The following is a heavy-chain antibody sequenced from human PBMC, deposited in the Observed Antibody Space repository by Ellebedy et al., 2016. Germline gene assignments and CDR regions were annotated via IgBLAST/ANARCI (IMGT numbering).Heavy chain of an antibody. CDR1: GFTFSAFW. Sequence: GESLKISCSASGFTFSAFWMYWVRQAPGKGLVYVSRINPDGSKIGYADPVKGRFTISRDNAKNTVYLQMNSLRAEDTAVYYCGRELFWQGGIHDWGQGTPVTVSS. J-gene: IGHJ4*02. D-gene: IGHD3-9*01. CDR2: INPDGSKI. V-gene: IGHV3-74*01. CDR3: GRELFWQGGIHD.